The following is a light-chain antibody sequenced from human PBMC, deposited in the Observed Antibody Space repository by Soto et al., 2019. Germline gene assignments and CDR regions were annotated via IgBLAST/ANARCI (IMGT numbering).Light chain of an antibody. V-gene: IGKV3D-15*01. Sequence: EFVLTQSPGTLSLSRGERATLSCRTSQTVRNNYLAWYQQKPGQAPRLLIYDASNRATGIPARFSGSGSGTEFTLTISSLQSEDFAVYYCQQYNNWPITFGQGTRLEIK. CDR3: QQYNNWPIT. CDR2: DAS. J-gene: IGKJ5*01. CDR1: QTVRNN.